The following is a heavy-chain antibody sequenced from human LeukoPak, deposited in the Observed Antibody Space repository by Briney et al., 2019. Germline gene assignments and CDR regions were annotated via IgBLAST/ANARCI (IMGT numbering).Heavy chain of an antibody. J-gene: IGHJ4*02. D-gene: IGHD6-13*01. V-gene: IGHV4-59*01. Sequence: SSETLSLTCTASGGSISSYYWSWIRQPPGKGLEWIGYMYYGGNTNYDPSLKSRVTISIDTPNNQFSLKLSSLTAADTAVYYCATGVHGIAAAGDYYFDYWGQGTLVTVSS. CDR2: MYYGGNT. CDR1: GGSISSYY. CDR3: ATGVHGIAAAGDYYFDY.